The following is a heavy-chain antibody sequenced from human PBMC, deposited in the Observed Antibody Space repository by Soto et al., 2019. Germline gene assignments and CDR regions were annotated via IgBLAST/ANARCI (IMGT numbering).Heavy chain of an antibody. D-gene: IGHD3-10*01. CDR2: IYYSGST. J-gene: IGHJ4*02. CDR1: GGSIGSYY. Sequence: SETLSLTCTVSGGSIGSYYWSWVRQRPGKGLEWIGYIYYSGSTNYNPSLKSRVTISVDTSKNQFSLKLSSVTAADTAVYYCARDKYYYGPGRPFAYRGQRTLVPVSS. V-gene: IGHV4-59*01. CDR3: ARDKYYYGPGRPFAY.